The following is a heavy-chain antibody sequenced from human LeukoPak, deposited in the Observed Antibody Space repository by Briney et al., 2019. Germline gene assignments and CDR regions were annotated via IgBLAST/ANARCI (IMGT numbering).Heavy chain of an antibody. D-gene: IGHD3-10*01. V-gene: IGHV4-59*12. Sequence: PSETLSLTCTVSGGSISSYYWSWIRQPPGKGLEWIGYINYSGSTNYNPSLKSRVTMSVDTSKNQFSLKLSSVTAADTAVYYCAREKAMVRGAHDYWGQGTLVTVSS. J-gene: IGHJ4*02. CDR1: GGSISSYY. CDR3: AREKAMVRGAHDY. CDR2: INYSGST.